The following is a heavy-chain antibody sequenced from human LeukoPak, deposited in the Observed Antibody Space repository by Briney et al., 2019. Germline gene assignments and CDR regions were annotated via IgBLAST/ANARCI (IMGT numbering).Heavy chain of an antibody. D-gene: IGHD3-3*01. CDR2: IIPILGIA. Sequence: SVKVSCKASGGTFSSYTISWVRQAPGQGLEWMGRIIPILGIANYAQKFQGRVTITADKSTSTAYMELSSLRSEDTAVYYCASPPSDTIFGVAINTPFDAFDIWGQGTMVTVSS. V-gene: IGHV1-69*02. CDR1: GGTFSSYT. CDR3: ASPPSDTIFGVAINTPFDAFDI. J-gene: IGHJ3*02.